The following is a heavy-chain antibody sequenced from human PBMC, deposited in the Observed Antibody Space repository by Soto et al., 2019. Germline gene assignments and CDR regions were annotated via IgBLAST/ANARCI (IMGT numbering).Heavy chain of an antibody. CDR3: ARDTFGGAYDFLH. CDR2: ISSGGST. J-gene: IGHJ4*02. V-gene: IGHV3-66*01. CDR1: GFTVSSFY. D-gene: IGHD3-3*01. Sequence: EVQLVESGGGLVQPGGSLRISCAASGFTVSSFYMTWVRQAPGKGLQWVAVISSGGSTYYADSVKGRFTISIDNSKNTLYLEINRLRAEDTAVYYCARDTFGGAYDFLHGGQGTLVTVSS.